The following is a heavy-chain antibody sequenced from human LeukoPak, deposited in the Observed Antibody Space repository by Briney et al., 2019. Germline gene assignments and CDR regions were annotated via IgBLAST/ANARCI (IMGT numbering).Heavy chain of an antibody. D-gene: IGHD1-7*01. Sequence: PSETLSLTCTVSGGSISSSYWSWIRQPPGKGLEWIGYIYYSGNTNYNPSLKSRVTISVDTSKNQFSLKLSSVTAADTAVYYCARHSNSADWKYALDIWGQGTMVTVSS. CDR1: GGSISSSY. J-gene: IGHJ3*02. CDR2: IYYSGNT. CDR3: ARHSNSADWKYALDI. V-gene: IGHV4-59*08.